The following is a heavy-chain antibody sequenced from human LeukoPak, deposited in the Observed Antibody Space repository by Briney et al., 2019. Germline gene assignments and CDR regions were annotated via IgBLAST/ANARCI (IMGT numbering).Heavy chain of an antibody. Sequence: SSETLSLTCTVSGGSISSYYWSWIRQPPGKGLEWIRYIYYSGSTNYNPSLKSRVTISVDTSKNQFSLKLSSVTAADTAVYYCAKDRSLDGGNSNGYFDSWGQGTLVTVS. J-gene: IGHJ4*02. D-gene: IGHD4-23*01. CDR3: AKDRSLDGGNSNGYFDS. CDR2: IYYSGST. V-gene: IGHV4-59*01. CDR1: GGSISSYY.